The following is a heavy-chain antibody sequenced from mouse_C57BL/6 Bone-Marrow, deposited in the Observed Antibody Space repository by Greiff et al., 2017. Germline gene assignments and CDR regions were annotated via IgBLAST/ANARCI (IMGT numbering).Heavy chain of an antibody. J-gene: IGHJ1*03. CDR3: ARSENYYGTWYIDV. V-gene: IGHV3-8*01. Sequence: EVQLQESGPGLAKPSQTLSLTCSVTGFSITSDYWNWIRKFPGNKLEYMGYISYSDSTYYTPSLKIRISITSDTSKNQYYLQLNTVTTEDTATYYCARSENYYGTWYIDVWGTGTTVTVSS. CDR2: ISYSDST. CDR1: GFSITSDY. D-gene: IGHD1-1*01.